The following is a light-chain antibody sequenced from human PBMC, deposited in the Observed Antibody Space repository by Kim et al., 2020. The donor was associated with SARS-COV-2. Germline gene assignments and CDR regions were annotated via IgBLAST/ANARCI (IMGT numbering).Light chain of an antibody. Sequence: QSITISCTGTSSDVGGYNYVSWYQQHPGKAPKLMIYDVSKRPSGVSYRFSGSKSGNTASLTISGLQTEDEADYYCSSYTSSTTSYVFGTGTKVTVL. V-gene: IGLV2-14*04. CDR3: SSYTSSTTSYV. CDR1: SSDVGGYNY. J-gene: IGLJ1*01. CDR2: DVS.